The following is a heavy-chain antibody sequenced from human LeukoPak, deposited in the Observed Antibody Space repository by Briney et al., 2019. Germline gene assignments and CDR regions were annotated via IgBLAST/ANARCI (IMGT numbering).Heavy chain of an antibody. J-gene: IGHJ4*02. CDR2: IYYSGST. D-gene: IGHD3-3*01. V-gene: IGHV4-30-4*08. CDR1: GFTFSSYA. CDR3: ARVVHYEPPDY. Sequence: LRLSCAASGFTFSSYAMSWVRQAPGKGLEWIGYIYYSGSTYYNPSLKSRVTISVDTSKNQFSLKLSSVTAADTAVYYCARVVHYEPPDYWGQGTLVTVSS.